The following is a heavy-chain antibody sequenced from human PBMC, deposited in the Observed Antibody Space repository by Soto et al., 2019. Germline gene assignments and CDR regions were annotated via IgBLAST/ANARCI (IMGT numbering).Heavy chain of an antibody. D-gene: IGHD5-18*01. CDR1: GGSISSGGYY. CDR3: ARDDGQLSRIDY. Sequence: QVQLQESGPGLVKLSQTLSLTCTVSGGSISSGGYYWSWIRQHPGKGLEWIGYIYYSGSTYYTPSLKSRVTIPVDTSKNQFSLKLSSVTAAETAVYYCARDDGQLSRIDYWGQGTLVTVSS. CDR2: IYYSGST. J-gene: IGHJ4*02. V-gene: IGHV4-31*03.